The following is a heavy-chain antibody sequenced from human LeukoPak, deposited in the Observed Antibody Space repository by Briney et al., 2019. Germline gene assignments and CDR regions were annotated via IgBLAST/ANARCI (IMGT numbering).Heavy chain of an antibody. J-gene: IGHJ4*02. CDR1: GGTFSSYA. V-gene: IGHV1-69*01. CDR2: XXXIFGTA. Sequence: SVTVSCKASGGTFSSYAISWVRQAPGQGLXXXXXXXXIFGTANYAQKFQGRVTITADESTSTAYMELSSLRSEDTAVYYCARVIEVRGVILGALDYWGQGTLVTVSS. CDR3: ARVIEVRGVILGALDY. D-gene: IGHD3-10*01.